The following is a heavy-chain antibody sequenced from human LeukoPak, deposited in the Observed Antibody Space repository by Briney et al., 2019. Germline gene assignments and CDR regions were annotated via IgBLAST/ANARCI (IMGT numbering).Heavy chain of an antibody. D-gene: IGHD3-3*01. V-gene: IGHV1-2*06. CDR3: ARYGVNYDFWSGYYTNNWFDP. CDR2: INPNSGGT. J-gene: IGHJ5*02. CDR1: GYTFTGYY. Sequence: ASVKVSCKASGYTFTGYYMHWVRQAPGQGLEWMGRINPNSGGTNYAQKFQGRVTMTRDTSTSTVYMELSSLRSEDTAVYYCARYGVNYDFWSGYYTNNWFDPWGQGTLVTVSS.